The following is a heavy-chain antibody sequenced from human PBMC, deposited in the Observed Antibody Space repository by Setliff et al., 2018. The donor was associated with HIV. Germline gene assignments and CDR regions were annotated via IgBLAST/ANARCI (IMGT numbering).Heavy chain of an antibody. Sequence: KASETLSLTCTVSGGSIRATSYYWGWIRQPPGKGLEWIGSIYYSGSTKYNPSLKSRVTISVDTSKNQFSLKLSSVTAADTAVYYCALLGPDIVVPYYYGMDVWGQGTTVTVSS. CDR2: IYYSGST. D-gene: IGHD2-2*01. J-gene: IGHJ6*02. V-gene: IGHV4-39*01. CDR3: ALLGPDIVVPYYYGMDV. CDR1: GGSIRATSYY.